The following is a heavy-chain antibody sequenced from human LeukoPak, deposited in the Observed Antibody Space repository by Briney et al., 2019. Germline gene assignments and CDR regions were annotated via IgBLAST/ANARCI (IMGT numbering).Heavy chain of an antibody. J-gene: IGHJ6*04. V-gene: IGHV6-1*01. D-gene: IGHD6-19*01. CDR2: TYYRSKWYN. CDR3: ARAYSSGRQAWNYYYGMDV. CDR1: GDSVSSNSAA. Sequence: SQTLSLTCAISGDSVSSNSAAWNWIRQSPSRGLEWLGRTYYRSKWYNDYAVSVKSRITINPDTSKNQFSLQLNSVTPEDTAVYYCARAYSSGRQAWNYYYGMDVWGKGTTVTVSS.